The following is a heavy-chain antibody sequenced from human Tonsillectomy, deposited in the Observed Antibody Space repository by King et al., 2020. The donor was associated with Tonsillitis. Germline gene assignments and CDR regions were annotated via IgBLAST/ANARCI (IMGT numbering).Heavy chain of an antibody. D-gene: IGHD2-8*02. V-gene: IGHV5-51*01. Sequence: VQLVESGAEVKKPGESLKIACQAFGFSFSTYWIGWARQMPGKGLEWMGITFPVDSDTRYSPSFQGQVTISADKSVNTAYLQWSSLQPSDTAVYYWARRPITVRLVATDWYFDLWGPGTLVTVSS. CDR3: ARRPITVRLVATDWYFDL. CDR2: TFPVDSDT. CDR1: GFSFSTYW. J-gene: IGHJ2*01.